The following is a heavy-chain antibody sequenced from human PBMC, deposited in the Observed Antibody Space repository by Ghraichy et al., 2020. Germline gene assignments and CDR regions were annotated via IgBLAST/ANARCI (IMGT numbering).Heavy chain of an antibody. J-gene: IGHJ5*02. CDR2: IYHTGST. CDR3: ARLSVSPNWFDT. V-gene: IGHV4-61*01. CDR1: GGSVNSGSYY. D-gene: IGHD3-16*02. Sequence: SETLSLTCTFSGGSVNSGSYYWSWIRQPPGKGLEWIGYIYHTGSTFYSASLTSRVTISIDTSNNQYSLFLTSLTAADTAVYYCARLSVSPNWFDTWGQGTLVTVS.